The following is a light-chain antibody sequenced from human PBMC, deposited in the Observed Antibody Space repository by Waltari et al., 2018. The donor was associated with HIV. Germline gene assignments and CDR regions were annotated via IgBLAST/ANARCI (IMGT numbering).Light chain of an antibody. V-gene: IGLV2-23*01. Sequence: QSALTQPASVSGSPGQSLTISCTGTSSDVGSYNIVSWYQQHPGKAPKLMIYEGTKRPSGVSNRFSGSKSGNTASLTISGLQAEDEADYYCCSYASLVIFGGGTKLTVL. J-gene: IGLJ2*01. CDR2: EGT. CDR3: CSYASLVI. CDR1: SSDVGSYNI.